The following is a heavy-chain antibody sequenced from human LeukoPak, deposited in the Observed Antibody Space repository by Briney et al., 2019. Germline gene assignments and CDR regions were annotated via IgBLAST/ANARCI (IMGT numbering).Heavy chain of an antibody. Sequence: PSETLSLTCTVSGGSISSSSYYWGWIRQPPGKGLEWIGSIYYSGSTYYNPSLKSRVTISVDTSKNQFSLKLSSVTAADTAVYYCARRVLTGMIVVVITKFDYWGQGTLVTVSS. CDR3: ARRVLTGMIVVVITKFDY. CDR1: GGSISSSSYY. J-gene: IGHJ4*02. D-gene: IGHD3-22*01. V-gene: IGHV4-39*01. CDR2: IYYSGST.